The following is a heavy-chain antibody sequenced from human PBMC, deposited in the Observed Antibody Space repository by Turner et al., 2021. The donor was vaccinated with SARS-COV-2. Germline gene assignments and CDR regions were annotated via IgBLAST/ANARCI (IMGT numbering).Heavy chain of an antibody. Sequence: EVQLVESGGGLIQPGGSLRLSCAASGFTVSSNYMNWVRQAPGKGLEWVSIIYSGGSTYYADSVKCRFTISRDNSKNTLFLQMNSLRAEDTAVYYCARETREARFDPWGQGTLVTVSS. D-gene: IGHD1-26*01. CDR3: ARETREARFDP. CDR1: GFTVSSNY. V-gene: IGHV3-53*01. CDR2: IYSGGST. J-gene: IGHJ5*02.